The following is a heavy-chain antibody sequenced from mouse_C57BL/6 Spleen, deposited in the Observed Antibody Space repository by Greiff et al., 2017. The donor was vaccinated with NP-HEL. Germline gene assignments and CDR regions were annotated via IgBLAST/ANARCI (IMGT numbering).Heavy chain of an antibody. CDR2: ISYSGST. Sequence: EVQLQESGPGMVKPSQSLSLTCTVTGYSITSGYDWHWIRHFPGNKLEWMGYISYSGSTNYIPSLKSRISITHDTSKNHFFLKLNSVTTEDTATYDCARRGIYYGNYGWYFDVWGTGTTVTVSS. V-gene: IGHV3-1*01. J-gene: IGHJ1*03. CDR1: GYSITSGYD. D-gene: IGHD2-1*01. CDR3: ARRGIYYGNYGWYFDV.